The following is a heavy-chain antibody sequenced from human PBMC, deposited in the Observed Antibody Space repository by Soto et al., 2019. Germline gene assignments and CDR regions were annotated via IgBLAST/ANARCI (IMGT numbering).Heavy chain of an antibody. Sequence: SETLSLTCAVHGGSFIGFYWTWIRQPPGKGLEWIGEINHSGSSNYNPPLKSRVTMSLDTSRNQFSLSLNSVTAADTAVYYCARMAGPWYFDLWGRGTLVTV. CDR1: GGSFIGFY. J-gene: IGHJ2*01. V-gene: IGHV4-34*01. CDR2: INHSGSS. CDR3: ARMAGPWYFDL.